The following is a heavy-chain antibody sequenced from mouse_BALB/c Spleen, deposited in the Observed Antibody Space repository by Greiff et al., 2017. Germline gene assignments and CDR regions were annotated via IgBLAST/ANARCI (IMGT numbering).Heavy chain of an antibody. J-gene: IGHJ3*01. CDR3: ARGDDYDGEGFAY. V-gene: IGHV1S135*01. CDR2: IDPFNGGT. Sequence: VQLQQSGPELMKPGASVKISCKASGYSFTSYYMHWVKQSHGKSLEWIGYIDPFNGGTSYNQKFKGKATLTVDKSSSTAYMHLSSLTSEDSAVYYCARGDDYDGEGFAYWGQGTLVTVSA. CDR1: GYSFTSYY. D-gene: IGHD2-4*01.